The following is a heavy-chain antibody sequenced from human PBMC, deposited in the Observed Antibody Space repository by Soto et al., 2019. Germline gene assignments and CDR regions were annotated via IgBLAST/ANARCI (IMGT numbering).Heavy chain of an antibody. CDR2: ISSSSSYI. Sequence: GVLRLSCAASGLTFSSYSMNWVRQAPGKGLEWVSSISSSSSYIYYADSVKGRFTISRDNAKNSLYLQMNSLRAEDTAVYYCARSSRRYSSSWYSPFDPWSQGTLVTVSS. J-gene: IGHJ5*02. D-gene: IGHD6-13*01. CDR3: ARSSRRYSSSWYSPFDP. CDR1: GLTFSSYS. V-gene: IGHV3-21*01.